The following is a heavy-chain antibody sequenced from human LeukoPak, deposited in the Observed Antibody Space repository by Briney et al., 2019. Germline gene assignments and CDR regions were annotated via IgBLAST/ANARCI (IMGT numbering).Heavy chain of an antibody. CDR1: GGTFS. J-gene: IGHJ5*02. V-gene: IGHV1-69*02. Sequence: ASVKVSCKASGGTFSITWVRQAPGQGLEWMGRIIPILGIANYAQKFQGRVTITADKSTSTAYMELSSLRSEDTAVYFCAITIGIPAAIVTPSWLDPWGQGTLVTVSS. CDR3: AITIGIPAAIVTPSWLDP. CDR2: IIPILGIA. D-gene: IGHD2-2*02.